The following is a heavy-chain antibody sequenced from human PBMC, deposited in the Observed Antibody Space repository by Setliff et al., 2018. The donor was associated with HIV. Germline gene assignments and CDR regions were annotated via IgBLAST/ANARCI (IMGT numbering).Heavy chain of an antibody. J-gene: IGHJ3*02. CDR2: IKSRTDGETI. D-gene: IGHD3-16*01. V-gene: IGHV3-15*01. CDR1: GFTFRNAW. CDR3: TTGGGRNDAFDI. Sequence: GGSLRLSCAASGFTFRNAWLSWVRQAPGKGLEWVGRIKSRTDGETIDYAAPVKGRFTISRDDSKNTLYLQMNSLKTEDTAVYYCTTGGGRNDAFDIWGQGTMVTVSS.